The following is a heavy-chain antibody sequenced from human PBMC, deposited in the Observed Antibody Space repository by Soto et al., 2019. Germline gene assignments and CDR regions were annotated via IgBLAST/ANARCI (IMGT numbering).Heavy chain of an antibody. Sequence: EVQLVESGGGLVKPGGSLRLSCAASGFTFSSYSMNWVRQAPGKGLERVSSISSSSSYIYYADSVKGRITISRDNAKNSLYLQMNSLRAEDTAVYYCARKNSYDYYYYGMDVWGQGATVTVTS. CDR1: GFTFSSYS. D-gene: IGHD5-18*01. J-gene: IGHJ6*02. V-gene: IGHV3-21*01. CDR3: ARKNSYDYYYYGMDV. CDR2: ISSSSSYI.